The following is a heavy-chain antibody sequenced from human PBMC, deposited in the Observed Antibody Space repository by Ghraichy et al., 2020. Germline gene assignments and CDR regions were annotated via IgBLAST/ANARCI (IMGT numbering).Heavy chain of an antibody. J-gene: IGHJ4*02. D-gene: IGHD3-10*01. V-gene: IGHV3-21*01. CDR3: ARDSNGPWYGY. CDR2: ISSSSSYI. CDR1: GFTFSSYS. Sequence: ESLNISCAASGFTFSSYSMNWVRQAPGKGLEWVSSISSSSSYIYYADSVKGRFTISRDNAKNSLYLQMNSLRAEDTAVYYCARDSNGPWYGYWGQGTLVTVSS.